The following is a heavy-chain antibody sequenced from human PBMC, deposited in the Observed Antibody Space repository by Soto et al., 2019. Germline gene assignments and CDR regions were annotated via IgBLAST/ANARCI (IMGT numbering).Heavy chain of an antibody. Sequence: QVQLVQSGAEVKKPESSVKVSCKAPGGTFSTYAISWVRQAPGQGLEWMGGIIPMFGTANYAQRFQDRVTITAYESTNTVYMELTSLRSEETAVYFCASGIQMWLRRINNGYSGWGQGTLVTVSS. CDR3: ASGIQMWLRRINNGYSG. D-gene: IGHD5-12*01. J-gene: IGHJ4*02. V-gene: IGHV1-69*12. CDR2: IIPMFGTA. CDR1: GGTFSTYA.